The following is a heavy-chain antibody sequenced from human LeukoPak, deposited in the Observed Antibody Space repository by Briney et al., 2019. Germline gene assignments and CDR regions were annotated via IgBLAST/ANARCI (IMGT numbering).Heavy chain of an antibody. J-gene: IGHJ4*02. CDR3: AKDAKRVTMIVVVARPRFFDY. CDR2: MSGSGGIT. V-gene: IGHV3-23*01. CDR1: GFTFSSYG. D-gene: IGHD3-22*01. Sequence: PGGSLRLSCAASGFTFSSYGMSWVRQAPGKGLEWVSAMSGSGGITYYADSVKGRFTISRDNSKNTLYLQMNSLRAEDTAVYYCAKDAKRVTMIVVVARPRFFDYWGQGTLVTVSS.